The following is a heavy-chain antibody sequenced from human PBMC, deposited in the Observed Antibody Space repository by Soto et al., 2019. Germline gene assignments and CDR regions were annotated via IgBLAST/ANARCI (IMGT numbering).Heavy chain of an antibody. J-gene: IGHJ5*02. CDR3: ARAESSGLVAH. D-gene: IGHD3-22*01. V-gene: IGHV4-31*03. CDR1: GGSISGGGYC. Sequence: SETLSLTCTVSGGSISGGGYCWSWIRQHPGKGLEWIGYIYYSGSTYYNPSLKSRVTISVDTSKNQFSLKLSSVTAADTAVYYCARAESSGLVAHWGQGTLVTVSS. CDR2: IYYSGST.